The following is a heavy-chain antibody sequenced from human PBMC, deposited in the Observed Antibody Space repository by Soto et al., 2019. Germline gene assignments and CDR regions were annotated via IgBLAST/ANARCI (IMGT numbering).Heavy chain of an antibody. CDR1: GASISNDY. J-gene: IGHJ2*01. CDR2: ISYSGTI. Sequence: SETLSLTCTVSGASISNDYWSWIRQSAGKGLECIGYISYSGTINYNPSFRSRVSMSLDTSKNHFSLRLTSVAAADTAFYYCARVIRGR. CDR3: ARVI. V-gene: IGHV4-59*01.